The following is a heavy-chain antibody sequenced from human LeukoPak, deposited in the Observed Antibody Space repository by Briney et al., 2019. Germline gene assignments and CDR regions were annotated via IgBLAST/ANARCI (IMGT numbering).Heavy chain of an antibody. J-gene: IGHJ2*01. CDR3: ASVLYRQHWYFDL. D-gene: IGHD2-8*01. V-gene: IGHV4-39*01. CDR1: GGSISSSSYY. CDR2: IYSRGST. Sequence: PSDTLSLTCTVSGGSISSSSYYWGWIRQPPGKGLEWIGSIYSRGSTYYNPSLKGRVTISVDTSKNQFSLKLSSVTAADTAVYYCASVLYRQHWYFDLWGRGTLVTVSS.